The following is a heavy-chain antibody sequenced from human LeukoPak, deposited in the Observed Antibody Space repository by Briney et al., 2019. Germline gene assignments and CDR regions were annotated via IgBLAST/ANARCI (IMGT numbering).Heavy chain of an antibody. J-gene: IGHJ4*02. CDR2: ISWNSDSI. CDR1: GFTFDDYA. CDR3: AKELAGFDY. D-gene: IGHD6-19*01. V-gene: IGHV3-9*01. Sequence: GGSLRLSCAASGFTFDDYAMPWVRQAPGKGLEWVSGISWNSDSIGYADSVKGRFTISRDNAKNSLYLQMNSLRAEDTALYYCAKELAGFDYWGQGTLVTVSS.